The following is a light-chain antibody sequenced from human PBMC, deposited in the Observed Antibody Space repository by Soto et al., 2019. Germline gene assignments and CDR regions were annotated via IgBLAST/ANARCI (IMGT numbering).Light chain of an antibody. CDR3: QQSNKWPYT. V-gene: IGKV3-15*01. CDR2: GAS. Sequence: EIVMTQSPATLSVSPGERATLSCRASQSVNRNLAWYQQKPGQAPRLLFYGASTRATGIPARFSGTGSGTDFTLTISSLQSEDFAVYYCQQSNKWPYTFGQGTKLEIK. J-gene: IGKJ2*01. CDR1: QSVNRN.